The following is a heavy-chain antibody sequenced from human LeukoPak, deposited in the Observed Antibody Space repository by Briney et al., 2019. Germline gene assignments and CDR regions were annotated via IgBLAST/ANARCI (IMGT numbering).Heavy chain of an antibody. CDR2: INSDGSRT. J-gene: IGHJ4*02. CDR1: GFTFRSDW. D-gene: IGHD1-26*01. CDR3: ARALGSPLDY. V-gene: IGHV3-74*01. Sequence: GGSLRLSCAASGFTFRSDWMHWVRQGPGKGLVWVSRINSDGSRTTYAESVKGRFTISRDNAKNTLYLQINSLRAEDTAVYYCARALGSPLDYWGQGTLVTVSS.